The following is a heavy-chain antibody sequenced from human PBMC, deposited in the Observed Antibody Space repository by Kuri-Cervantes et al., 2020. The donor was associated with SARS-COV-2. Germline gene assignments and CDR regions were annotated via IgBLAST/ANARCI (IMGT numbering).Heavy chain of an antibody. CDR1: GYTFTSYY. V-gene: IGHV1-46*03. CDR2: INPSGGST. J-gene: IGHJ3*02. CDR3: AREVDSSGYYYVGPHGAFDI. Sequence: ASVKVSCKASGYTFTSYYMHWVRRAPGQGLEWMGIINPSGGSTSYAQKFQGRVTMTRDTSTSTVYMEPSSLRSEDTAVYYCAREVDSSGYYYVGPHGAFDIWGQGTMVTVSS. D-gene: IGHD3-22*01.